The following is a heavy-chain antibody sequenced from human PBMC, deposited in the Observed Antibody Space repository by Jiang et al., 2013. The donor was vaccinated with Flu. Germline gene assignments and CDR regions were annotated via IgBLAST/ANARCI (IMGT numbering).Heavy chain of an antibody. V-gene: IGHV1-18*04. CDR2: ISPYAGNP. CDR1: GYTFTNYR. CDR3: ASPDYVCYSDCPLWV. Sequence: SGAEVKKPGASVKVSCKASGYTFTNYRITWVRQAPGQGLEWLGRISPYAGNPEYTQSLQGRLTMTTDTSTSTVYMELKSLRPEDTAIYYCASPDYVCYSDCPLWVWGQGTTVTVSS. D-gene: IGHD2-21*02. J-gene: IGHJ6*02.